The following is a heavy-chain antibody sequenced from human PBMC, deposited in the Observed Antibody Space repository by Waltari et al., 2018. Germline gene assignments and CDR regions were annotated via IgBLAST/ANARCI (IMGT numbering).Heavy chain of an antibody. J-gene: IGHJ4*02. Sequence: QVQLVQSGAELREPGASVKVSCKASGSSFTRTLIHWVRQAPGQGLEWMGWINPNSGITNYAQKFQGRVTMTRDTSISTAYVELSSLRIDDTAVYYCATKGVVLPATFDYWGQGTLVTVSS. V-gene: IGHV1-2*02. CDR3: ATKGVVLPATFDY. CDR1: GSSFTRTL. CDR2: INPNSGIT. D-gene: IGHD2-15*01.